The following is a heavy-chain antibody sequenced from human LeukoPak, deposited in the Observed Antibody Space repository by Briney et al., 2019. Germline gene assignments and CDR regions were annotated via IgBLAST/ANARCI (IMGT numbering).Heavy chain of an antibody. J-gene: IGHJ3*02. CDR2: INSDGSST. D-gene: IGHD3-3*02. V-gene: IGHV3-74*03. Sequence: GGSLRLSCAASGFTFSSYWMHWVRQAPGKGLVWVSRINSDGSSTTYADSVKGRFAISRDNAKNTLFLQMNSLSPEDTAVYYCARDRSIEDAFDIGGQGTMVTVSS. CDR1: GFTFSSYW. CDR3: ARDRSIEDAFDI.